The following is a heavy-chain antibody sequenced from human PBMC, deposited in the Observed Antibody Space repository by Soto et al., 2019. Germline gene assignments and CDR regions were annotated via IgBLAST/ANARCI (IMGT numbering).Heavy chain of an antibody. CDR1: GFTCSGSA. D-gene: IGHD3-22*01. Sequence: GGSLRLSCATSGFTCSGSAMYWVRQAPGKGLGWVSGISCLGVDTYYADSVKGRFTIARDNAQNTVSLQMNGLRADDTAGYYCASRKVVVGKGFDPWGQGTLVTVSS. CDR3: ASRKVVVGKGFDP. CDR2: ISCLGVDT. J-gene: IGHJ5*02. V-gene: IGHV3-23*01.